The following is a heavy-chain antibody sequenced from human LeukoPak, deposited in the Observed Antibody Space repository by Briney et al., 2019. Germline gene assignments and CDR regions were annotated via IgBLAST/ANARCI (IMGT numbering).Heavy chain of an antibody. D-gene: IGHD2-21*01. V-gene: IGHV1-46*01. CDR2: INPSDGTT. CDR3: ARLNCDDDCHNSIY. CDR1: GYIFTTHH. Sequence: RASVKVSCKAFGYIFTTHHVHWVRQAPGQGLEWMGIINPSDGTTRYAQNFQGRVTMTRDTSTNTVYMEVTSLTSDDTAVYYCARLNCDDDCHNSIYWGQGTLITVSS. J-gene: IGHJ4*02.